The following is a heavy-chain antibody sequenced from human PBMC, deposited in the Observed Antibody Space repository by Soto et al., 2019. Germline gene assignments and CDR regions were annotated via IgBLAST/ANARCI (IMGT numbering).Heavy chain of an antibody. D-gene: IGHD3-16*02. CDR1: GFTFSSYA. J-gene: IGHJ6*02. CDR3: ARRIMITFGGVIALTGPGTLGMDV. CDR2: ISGSGGST. Sequence: PGGSLRLSCAASGFTFSSYAMSWVRQAPGKGLEWVSAISGSGGSTYYADSVKGRFTISRDNSKNTLYLQMNSLRAEDTAVYYYARRIMITFGGVIALTGPGTLGMDVWGQGTTVTVSS. V-gene: IGHV3-23*01.